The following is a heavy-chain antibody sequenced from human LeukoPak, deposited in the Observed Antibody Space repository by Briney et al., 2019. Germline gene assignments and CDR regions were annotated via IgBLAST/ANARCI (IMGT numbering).Heavy chain of an antibody. CDR2: IGSNGGST. V-gene: IGHV3-64*01. CDR3: ARARVPAAVYHYHGMDV. D-gene: IGHD2-2*01. Sequence: GGSLRLSCAASGFTFSNYGMHWVRQAPWKGLEYVSGIGSNGGSTYYANSVKGKFTISRDNSKNTLYLQMGSLRAEDMAVYYCARARVPAAVYHYHGMDVWGQGTTVTVSS. J-gene: IGHJ6*02. CDR1: GFTFSNYG.